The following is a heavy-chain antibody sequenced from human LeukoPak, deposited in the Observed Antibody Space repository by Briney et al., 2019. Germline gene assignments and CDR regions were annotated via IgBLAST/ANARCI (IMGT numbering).Heavy chain of an antibody. CDR3: ARDPSSFFDY. CDR2: ISAYNGNT. V-gene: IGHV1-18*01. D-gene: IGHD6-13*01. CDR1: GYTFTNYG. Sequence: ASVKVSCKASGYTFTNYGIGWARQAPGQGLEWMGWISAYNGNTNYAQNLQGRVTMTTDTSTSTVYMELRSLRSDDTAVYYCARDPSSFFDYWGQGTLVTVSS. J-gene: IGHJ4*02.